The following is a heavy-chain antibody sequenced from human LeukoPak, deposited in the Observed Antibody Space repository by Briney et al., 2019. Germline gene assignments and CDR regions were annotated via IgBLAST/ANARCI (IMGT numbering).Heavy chain of an antibody. CDR1: GGSFSGYS. CDR2: INHSEST. CDR3: ARAPSHYGVDV. J-gene: IGHJ6*02. Sequence: KPSETLSLTCAVYGGSFSGYSWSWIRQPPGKGLEWIGEINHSESTNYTPSLKSRVTISVDTSKNQFSLKLSSVTAADTAVYYCARAPSHYGVDVWGQGTTVTVSS. V-gene: IGHV4-34*01.